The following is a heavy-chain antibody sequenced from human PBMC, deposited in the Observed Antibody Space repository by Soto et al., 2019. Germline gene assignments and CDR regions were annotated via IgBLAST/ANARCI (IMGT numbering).Heavy chain of an antibody. J-gene: IGHJ4*02. V-gene: IGHV4-30-2*01. CDR2: IYHSGST. Sequence: QLQLQESGSGLVKPSQTLSLTCAVSGGSISSGGYSWSWIRQPPGKGLEWIGYIYHSGSTYYNPSHTSRVTISVDRSKNQFSLKLSSVTAADTAVYYCASAGGLGAVAADYWGQGTLVTVSS. CDR1: GGSISSGGYS. CDR3: ASAGGLGAVAADY. D-gene: IGHD6-19*01.